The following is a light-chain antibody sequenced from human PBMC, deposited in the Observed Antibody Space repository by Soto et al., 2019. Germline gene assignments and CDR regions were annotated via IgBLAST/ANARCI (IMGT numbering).Light chain of an antibody. V-gene: IGLV2-8*01. CDR1: SSDVGGYNY. Sequence: QSVLTQPPSASGSPGQSVAISCTGTSSDVGGYNYVSWYQQHPGKAPKLMIYAFNKRPSGVPDRFSGSKSGNTASLTVSGRQAEAEADYYCISYAGSSNVFGTGTKLTAL. CDR2: AFN. J-gene: IGLJ1*01. CDR3: ISYAGSSNV.